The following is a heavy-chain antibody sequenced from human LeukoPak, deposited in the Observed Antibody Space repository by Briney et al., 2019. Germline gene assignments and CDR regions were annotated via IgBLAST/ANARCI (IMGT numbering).Heavy chain of an antibody. CDR3: ARGAYYYED. Sequence: GGSLRLSCAASGFTFSSHSMNWVRQAPGKGLEWVSYISSSSSTIYYADSVKGRFTISRDNAKNSLYLQLNSLRAEDTAVYYCARGAYYYEDWGQGTLVTVSS. CDR2: ISSSSSTI. J-gene: IGHJ4*02. V-gene: IGHV3-48*01. CDR1: GFTFSSHS. D-gene: IGHD3-22*01.